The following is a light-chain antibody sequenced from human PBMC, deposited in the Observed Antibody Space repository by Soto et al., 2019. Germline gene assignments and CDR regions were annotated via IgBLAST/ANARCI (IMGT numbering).Light chain of an antibody. CDR3: QQYGSSPLT. CDR1: QSVSSSY. CDR2: GAS. J-gene: IGKJ2*01. V-gene: IGKV3-20*01. Sequence: ELVLTQSPGTLSLSPGARATLSCRASQSVSSSYLAWYQQKPGQAPRLLIYGASSRTAGIPDRFSGSGSGTDFTLTIYRLQPEDFAVYYCQQYGSSPLTFGQGTEVEIK.